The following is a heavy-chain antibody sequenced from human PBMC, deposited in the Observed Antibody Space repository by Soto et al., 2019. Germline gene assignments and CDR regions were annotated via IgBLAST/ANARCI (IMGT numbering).Heavy chain of an antibody. V-gene: IGHV1-69*02. CDR1: GGTFSSYT. CDR3: ARMVCGYSYGFYFDY. CDR2: IIPILGIA. Sequence: QVQLVQSGAEVKKPGSSVKVSCKASGGTFSSYTISWVRQAPGQGLEWMGRIIPILGIANYAQKFQGRVTITADKSTSTAYMELSSLRSEDTAVYYCARMVCGYSYGFYFDYWGQGTLVTVSS. D-gene: IGHD5-18*01. J-gene: IGHJ4*02.